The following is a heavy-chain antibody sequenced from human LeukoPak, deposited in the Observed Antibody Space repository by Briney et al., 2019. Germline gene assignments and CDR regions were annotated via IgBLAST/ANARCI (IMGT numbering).Heavy chain of an antibody. J-gene: IGHJ4*02. D-gene: IGHD1-26*01. V-gene: IGHV4-34*01. CDR1: GGSFSGYY. Sequence: PSETLSLTCAVYGGSFSGYYWSWIRQPPGKGLEWIGEINHSGSTNYNPSLKSRVTISVDTSKNQFSLKLSSVTAADTAVYYCARGPEWEPYFDYWGQGTLVTVSS. CDR2: INHSGST. CDR3: ARGPEWEPYFDY.